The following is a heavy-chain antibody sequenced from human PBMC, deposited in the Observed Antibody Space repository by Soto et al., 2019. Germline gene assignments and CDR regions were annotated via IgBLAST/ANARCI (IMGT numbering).Heavy chain of an antibody. J-gene: IGHJ6*03. CDR3: ARGGYYFYMDV. Sequence: QVQLQESGPGLVKPSGTLSLTCAVSGGSVTISNWWSWVRQTPGEGLEWIGQIHHSGSTNYNPSLTSRVTISVDKSKNQFSLEMKSVTAAHTAVYYCARGGYYFYMDVWGKGTTVTVSS. V-gene: IGHV4-4*02. CDR2: IHHSGST. D-gene: IGHD1-26*01. CDR1: GGSVTISNW.